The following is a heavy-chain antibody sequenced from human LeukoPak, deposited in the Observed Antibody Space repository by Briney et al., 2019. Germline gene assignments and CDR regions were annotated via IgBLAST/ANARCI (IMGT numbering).Heavy chain of an antibody. Sequence: GGSLRLSCAASGFTFSSYGMHWVRQAPGKGLEWVAFIRYDGSNKYYADSVKGRFTISRDNSKNTLYLQMNSLRAEVTAVYYCANGGIAAAVTDYWGQGTLVTVSS. D-gene: IGHD6-13*01. CDR1: GFTFSSYG. CDR3: ANGGIAAAVTDY. CDR2: IRYDGSNK. J-gene: IGHJ4*02. V-gene: IGHV3-30*02.